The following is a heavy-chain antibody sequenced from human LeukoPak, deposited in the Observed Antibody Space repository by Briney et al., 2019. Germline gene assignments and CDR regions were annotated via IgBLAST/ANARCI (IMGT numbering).Heavy chain of an antibody. CDR1: GGSISSGSYY. CDR2: IYTSGST. CDR3: ARDGEYYDSSGIDY. J-gene: IGHJ4*02. Sequence: SQTLSLTCTVSGGSISSGSYYWSWIRQPAGKGLEWIGRIYTSGSTNYNPSLKSQVTISVDTSKNQFSLKLSSVTAADTAVYYCARDGEYYDSSGIDYWGQGTLVTVSS. D-gene: IGHD3-22*01. V-gene: IGHV4-61*02.